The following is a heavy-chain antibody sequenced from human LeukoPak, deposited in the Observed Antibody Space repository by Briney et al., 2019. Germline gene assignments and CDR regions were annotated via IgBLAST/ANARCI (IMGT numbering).Heavy chain of an antibody. CDR2: INPNGRAT. V-gene: IGHV1-2*02. D-gene: IGHD3-16*01. J-gene: IGHJ4*02. CDR1: GYIFTGYY. Sequence: ASVKVSCKASGYIFTGYYLFWVRQAPGQGLEWMGWINPNGRATRYAQKFQGRVTLTSDTSIRTTYMELSSLTSDDAAVYYCARDERYSDADHHYPDLGYWGQGTLVTVSS. CDR3: ARDERYSDADHHYPDLGY.